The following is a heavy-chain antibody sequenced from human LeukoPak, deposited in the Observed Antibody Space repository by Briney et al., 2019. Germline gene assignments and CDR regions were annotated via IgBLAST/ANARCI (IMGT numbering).Heavy chain of an antibody. CDR1: GFTFSSYA. J-gene: IGHJ4*02. D-gene: IGHD6-19*01. CDR3: AKRGSAWSFDY. CDR2: ISGGSTTI. Sequence: PGGSLRLSCAASGFTFSSYAMSGVRQAPGEGLVWVSAISGGSTTIFYADSVKGRFTISRDNSKNTLFLQMSSLRVEDTAVYYCAKRGSAWSFDYWGQGTLVTVSS. V-gene: IGHV3-23*01.